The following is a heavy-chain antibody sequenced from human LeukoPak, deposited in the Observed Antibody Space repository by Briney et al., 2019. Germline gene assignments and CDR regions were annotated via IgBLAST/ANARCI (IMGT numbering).Heavy chain of an antibody. CDR1: GDTFNSYS. CDR2: IIPMFGSA. Sequence: GASVKVSCKASGDTFNSYSISWVRQAPGQGLEWVGDIIPMFGSANYAQKVQGRGTITTDHSTSTAYLELSSLSSEDTAVYYCARVGRSRGALPNSNHYMDVWGKGATVTVSS. D-gene: IGHD4-23*01. J-gene: IGHJ6*03. V-gene: IGHV1-69*05. CDR3: ARVGRSRGALPNSNHYMDV.